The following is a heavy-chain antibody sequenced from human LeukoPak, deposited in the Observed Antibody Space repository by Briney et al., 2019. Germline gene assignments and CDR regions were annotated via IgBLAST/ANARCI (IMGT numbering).Heavy chain of an antibody. Sequence: GGSLRLSCAASGFTFSSYSMNWVRQAPGKGLEWLSGISGSGHYTYYADSVKGRFTISRDNSKNIVYIEMNSLRAEDTAVYYCAKDGSWGDYYFYFYMDVWGKGTMVTVSS. CDR3: AKDGSWGDYYFYFYMDV. V-gene: IGHV3-23*01. CDR2: ISGSGHYT. CDR1: GFTFSSYS. J-gene: IGHJ6*03. D-gene: IGHD3-16*01.